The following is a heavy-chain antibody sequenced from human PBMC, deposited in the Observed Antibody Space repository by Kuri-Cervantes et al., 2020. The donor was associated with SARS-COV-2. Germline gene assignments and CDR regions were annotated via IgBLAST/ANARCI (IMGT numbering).Heavy chain of an antibody. CDR3: ARREYWYFDL. V-gene: IGHV4-59*01. D-gene: IGHD1-26*01. Sequence: SETLSLTCTVSGGSISSYYWSWIRQPPGKGLEWIGYIYYSGRTNYNPSLKSRVTISVDTSKNQFSLKLSSVTAADTAVYYCARREYWYFDLWGRGTLVTVSS. CDR1: GGSISSYY. J-gene: IGHJ2*01. CDR2: IYYSGRT.